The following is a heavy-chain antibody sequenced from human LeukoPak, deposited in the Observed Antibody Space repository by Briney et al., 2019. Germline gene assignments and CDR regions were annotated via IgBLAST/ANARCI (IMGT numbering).Heavy chain of an antibody. Sequence: PSETLSLTCAVYGGSFSGYYWSWIRQPPGKGLEWIGEINHSGSTNYNPSLKSRVTISVDTSKNQFSLKLSSVTAADTAVYYCARLIPGIAVAGTTYYHYLDVWGKGTTVTVSS. J-gene: IGHJ6*03. V-gene: IGHV4-34*01. CDR1: GGSFSGYY. D-gene: IGHD6-19*01. CDR2: INHSGST. CDR3: ARLIPGIAVAGTTYYHYLDV.